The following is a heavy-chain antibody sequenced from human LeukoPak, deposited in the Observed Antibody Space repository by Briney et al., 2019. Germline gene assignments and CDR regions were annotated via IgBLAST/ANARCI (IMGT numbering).Heavy chain of an antibody. J-gene: IGHJ6*03. V-gene: IGHV1-2*02. CDR1: GYTFTGYY. D-gene: IGHD6-13*01. CDR2: INPNSGGT. CDR3: ARAGLGYSSSWDYYYYMNV. Sequence: ASVTVSCKASGYTFTGYYMHWVRQAPGQGLEWMGWINPNSGGTNYAQKFQGRVTITRDTSISTVYMELSRLRSDDTAVYYCARAGLGYSSSWDYYYYMNVWGKGTTVTVSS.